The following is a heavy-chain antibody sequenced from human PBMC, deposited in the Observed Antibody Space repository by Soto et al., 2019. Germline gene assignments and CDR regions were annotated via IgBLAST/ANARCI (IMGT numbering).Heavy chain of an antibody. J-gene: IGHJ5*02. D-gene: IGHD6-19*01. CDR1: GYTFTSYG. CDR3: AREPVAGIWFDP. Sequence: QVQLVQSGAEVKKPGASVKVSCKASGYTFTSYGISWVRQAPGQGLEGMGWINSYNGNTNYAQKLQGRATMTTDTSTSTAYMELRSLRSDATAVYYCAREPVAGIWFDPWGQGTLVTVSS. CDR2: INSYNGNT. V-gene: IGHV1-18*01.